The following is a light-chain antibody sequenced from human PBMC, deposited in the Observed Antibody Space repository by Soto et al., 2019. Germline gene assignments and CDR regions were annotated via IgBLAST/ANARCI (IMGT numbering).Light chain of an antibody. CDR1: SDDVGGYDF. V-gene: IGLV2-14*03. J-gene: IGLJ1*01. CDR2: DVR. Sequence: QSVLTQPASVSGSPGQSIIISCTGTSDDVGGYDFVSWYQQRPGSVPQLIIYDVRYRPSGASPRFSGSKSGHTAYLTISGLQSDDEADYLCSSYTSTYSLVFGSGTKVTVL. CDR3: SSYTSTYSLV.